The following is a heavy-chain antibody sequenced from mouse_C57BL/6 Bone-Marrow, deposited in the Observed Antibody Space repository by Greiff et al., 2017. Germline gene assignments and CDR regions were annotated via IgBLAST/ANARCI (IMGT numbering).Heavy chain of an antibody. CDR2: LYPGDGDT. V-gene: IGHV1-82*01. CDR3: ARNGYYFDY. D-gene: IGHD2-2*01. CDR1: GYAFSSSW. J-gene: IGHJ2*01. Sequence: VQLQQSGPELVKPGASVKISCKASGYAFSSSWMNWVKQRPGKGLEWIGRLYPGDGDTNYNGKFKGKATLTADKSSSTAYMQLSSLTSEDSAVYFCARNGYYFDYWGQGTTLTVSS.